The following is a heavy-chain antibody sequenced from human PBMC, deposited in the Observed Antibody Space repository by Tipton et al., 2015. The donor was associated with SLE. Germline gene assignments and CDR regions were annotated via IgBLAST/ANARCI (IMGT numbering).Heavy chain of an antibody. CDR3: AKAYRGSYYLGDAFDI. CDR2: IYSGGST. D-gene: IGHD1-26*01. V-gene: IGHV3-23*03. Sequence: SLRLSCAASGFTFSSYSMNWVRQPPGKGLQWVSVIYSGGSTYYADSVKGRFTISRDNSKNTLYLQMNSLRAEDTAVYYCAKAYRGSYYLGDAFDIWGQGTMVTVSS. J-gene: IGHJ3*02. CDR1: GFTFSSYS.